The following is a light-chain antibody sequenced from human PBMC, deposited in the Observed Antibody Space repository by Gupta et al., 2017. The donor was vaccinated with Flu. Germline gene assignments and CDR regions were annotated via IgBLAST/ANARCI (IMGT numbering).Light chain of an antibody. Sequence: EIVMTQSPATLSVSPGERATLSCRASQSVSSNLAWYQQKPVQAPRLLIYGASTRATGIPARFSGSGSGTEFTLTISSLQSEDFAVYYCQQYNNWPPWTLGQGTKVEIK. V-gene: IGKV3-15*01. CDR2: GAS. CDR3: QQYNNWPPWT. CDR1: QSVSSN. J-gene: IGKJ1*01.